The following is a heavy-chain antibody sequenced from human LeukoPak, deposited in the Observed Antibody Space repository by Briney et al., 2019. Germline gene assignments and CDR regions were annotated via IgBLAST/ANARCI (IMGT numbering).Heavy chain of an antibody. V-gene: IGHV1-2*06. J-gene: IGHJ3*02. CDR1: GYTFTGYY. Sequence: ASVKVSCKASGYTFTGYYMHWVRQAPGQGLEWMGRMNPNSGGTNYAQKFQGRVTMTRDTSISTAYMELSRLRSEDTAVYYCATADCSSTSCYRLLGAFDIWGQGTMLTVSS. CDR2: MNPNSGGT. CDR3: ATADCSSTSCYRLLGAFDI. D-gene: IGHD2-2*01.